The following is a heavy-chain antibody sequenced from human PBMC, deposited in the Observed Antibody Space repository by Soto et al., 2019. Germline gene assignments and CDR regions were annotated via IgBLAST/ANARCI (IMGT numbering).Heavy chain of an antibody. Sequence: QLQLQESGPGLVKPSETLSLTCTVSGGSISSSSYYWGWIRQPPGKGLEWIGSIYYSGSTYYNPSRKSRATISVDTSKNQFSLKLSSVTAADTAVYYCARGRYYYGSGSYYGWFDPWGQGTLVTVSS. D-gene: IGHD3-10*01. V-gene: IGHV4-39*01. CDR1: GGSISSSSYY. J-gene: IGHJ5*02. CDR2: IYYSGST. CDR3: ARGRYYYGSGSYYGWFDP.